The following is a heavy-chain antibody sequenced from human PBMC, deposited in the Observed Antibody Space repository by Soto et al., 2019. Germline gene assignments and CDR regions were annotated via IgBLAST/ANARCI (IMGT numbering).Heavy chain of an antibody. J-gene: IGHJ6*02. CDR1: GGTFSSYA. D-gene: IGHD2-15*01. CDR3: ARATRDIVVVVAATPHYYYYGMDV. CDR2: IIPIFGTA. Sequence: QVQLVQSGAEVKKPGSSVKVSCKASGGTFSSYAISWVRQAPGQGLEWMGGIIPIFGTANYAQKIQGRVTITADESTSTAYVELSSLSSEDTAVYYVARATRDIVVVVAATPHYYYYGMDVWGQGTTVTVSS. V-gene: IGHV1-69*01.